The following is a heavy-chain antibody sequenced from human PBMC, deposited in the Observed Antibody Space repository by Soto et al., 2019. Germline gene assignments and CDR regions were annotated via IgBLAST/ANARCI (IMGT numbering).Heavy chain of an antibody. J-gene: IGHJ4*02. V-gene: IGHV3-33*06. Sequence: QVQLVESGGGVVQPGRSLRLSCVASGFTFSSYGMYWVRQAPGKGPEWVAGIWYDGSNKYYADSVKGRFTITRDNSKNTLYLQMNSLRAEDTAVYYCAKSDVPTIAAPDYWGQGAPVAVSS. CDR1: GFTFSSYG. CDR2: IWYDGSNK. D-gene: IGHD5-12*01. CDR3: AKSDVPTIAAPDY.